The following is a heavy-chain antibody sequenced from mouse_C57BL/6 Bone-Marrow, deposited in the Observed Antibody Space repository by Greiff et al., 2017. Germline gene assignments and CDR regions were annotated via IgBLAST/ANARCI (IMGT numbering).Heavy chain of an antibody. CDR1: GYTFTSYG. Sequence: VKLQQSGAELARPGASVKLSCKASGYTFTSYGISWVKQRTGQGLEWIGELYPRSGNTYYNEKFKGKATLTADKSSSTAYMELRSLTSEDSAVYFCATPYYYGSSYQFAYWGQGTLVTVSA. CDR3: ATPYYYGSSYQFAY. V-gene: IGHV1-81*01. CDR2: LYPRSGNT. J-gene: IGHJ3*01. D-gene: IGHD1-1*01.